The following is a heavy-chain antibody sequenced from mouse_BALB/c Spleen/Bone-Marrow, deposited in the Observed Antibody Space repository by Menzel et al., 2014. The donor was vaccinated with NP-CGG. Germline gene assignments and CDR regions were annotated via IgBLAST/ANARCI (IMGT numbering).Heavy chain of an antibody. CDR1: GFNFKDTY. CDR3: ALYYDYDVGY. J-gene: IGHJ2*01. Sequence: VQLQQSGAELVKPGASVKLSCTASGFNFKDTYMHWVKQRPEQGLEWIGRIDPANGNTKYDPKFQGKATITADTSSNTAYLQLSSLTSEDTAVYYCALYYDYDVGYWGQGTTLTVSS. D-gene: IGHD2-4*01. CDR2: IDPANGNT. V-gene: IGHV14-3*02.